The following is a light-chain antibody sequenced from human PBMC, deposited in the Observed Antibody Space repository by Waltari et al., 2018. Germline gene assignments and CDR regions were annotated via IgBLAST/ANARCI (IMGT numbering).Light chain of an antibody. CDR2: DVS. Sequence: QSALTQPASVSGSPGQSITIPCTGTSSDVGGSNYVPWYQQHPGKAPKLMIYDVSNRPSGVSNRFSGSKSGNTASLTISGLQAEDEADYYCSSYTSSSTPVFGGGTKLTVL. CDR1: SSDVGGSNY. J-gene: IGLJ2*01. V-gene: IGLV2-14*03. CDR3: SSYTSSSTPV.